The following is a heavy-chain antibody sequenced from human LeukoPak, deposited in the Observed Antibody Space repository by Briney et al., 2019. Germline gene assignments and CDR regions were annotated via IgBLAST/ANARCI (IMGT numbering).Heavy chain of an antibody. CDR1: XGXXXSYA. Sequence: GSSVKVSCKASXGXXXSYAITXVXXAXXXXXXXXXTIIPIVNITSFAQKFQGRVTITADKSTSTAYMELSSLDSEDAAMYYCARGPNCGGDCYSYFDYWGQGTLVIVSS. CDR3: ARGPNCGGDCYSYFDY. V-gene: IGHV1-69*04. D-gene: IGHD2-21*02. J-gene: IGHJ4*02. CDR2: IIPIVNIT.